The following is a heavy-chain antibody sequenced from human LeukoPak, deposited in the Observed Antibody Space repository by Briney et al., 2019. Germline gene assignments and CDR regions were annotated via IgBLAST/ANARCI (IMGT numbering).Heavy chain of an antibody. D-gene: IGHD7-27*01. V-gene: IGHV3-48*03. Sequence: GGSLRLSCAASGFTFSSYEMNWVRQAPGKGLEWVAYISGSGSTIYYADSVKGRFTISRDNAKNSLYLQMNSLRAEDTAVYYCARGPGSGLGMTRYFDYWGQGTLVTVSS. J-gene: IGHJ4*02. CDR1: GFTFSSYE. CDR3: ARGPGSGLGMTRYFDY. CDR2: ISGSGSTI.